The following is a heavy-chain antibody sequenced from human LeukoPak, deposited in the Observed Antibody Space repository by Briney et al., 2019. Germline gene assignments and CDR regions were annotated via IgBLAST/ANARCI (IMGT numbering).Heavy chain of an antibody. Sequence: SETLSLTCTVSGGSFSSYYWSWIRQPPGKGLEWIGYIYYSGSTNYNPSLKSRVTISVDTSKNQFSLKLSSVTAADTAVYYCARGGDIYDSSGYHVDYWGQGTLVTVSS. CDR2: IYYSGST. J-gene: IGHJ4*02. D-gene: IGHD3-22*01. CDR3: ARGGDIYDSSGYHVDY. CDR1: GGSFSSYY. V-gene: IGHV4-59*01.